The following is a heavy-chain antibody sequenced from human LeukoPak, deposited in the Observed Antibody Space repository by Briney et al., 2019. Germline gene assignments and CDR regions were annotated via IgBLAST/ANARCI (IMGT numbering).Heavy chain of an antibody. V-gene: IGHV3-21*01. D-gene: IGHD2-2*01. Sequence: GGSLRLSCTTSGFNFSLYSMYWVRQAPGAGLEWVSAISSGNTYIYYADSLKGRFTISRDNAEKSLYLQMSSLRVEDSAVYYCERYCSSTSCYDYWGQGTLVTVSS. J-gene: IGHJ4*02. CDR3: ERYCSSTSCYDY. CDR2: ISSGNTYI. CDR1: GFNFSLYS.